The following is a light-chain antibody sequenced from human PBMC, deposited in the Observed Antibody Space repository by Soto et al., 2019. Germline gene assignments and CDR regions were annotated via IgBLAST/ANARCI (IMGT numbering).Light chain of an antibody. CDR3: QQYNNWPRT. CDR1: QRVSNNY. Sequence: EIVLTQSPGTLSLSPGERATLSCRASQRVSNNYLAWYQQKPGQAPRLLIYGASNRATGIPDRFSGSGSGTDFTLTISRLEPEDFAVYYCQQYNNWPRTFGQGTKVDI. CDR2: GAS. V-gene: IGKV3-20*01. J-gene: IGKJ1*01.